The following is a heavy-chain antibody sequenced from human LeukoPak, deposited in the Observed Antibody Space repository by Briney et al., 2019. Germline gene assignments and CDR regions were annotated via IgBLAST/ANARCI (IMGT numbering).Heavy chain of an antibody. Sequence: SETLSLTCTVSGGSISSSSYYWGWIRQPPGKGLEWIGSIYYSGSTYYNPPLKSRVTISVDTSKNQFSLKLSSVTAADTAVYYCARRKGLIHFDYWGQGTLVTVSS. CDR1: GGSISSSSYY. CDR2: IYYSGST. D-gene: IGHD3-16*01. V-gene: IGHV4-39*01. CDR3: ARRKGLIHFDY. J-gene: IGHJ4*02.